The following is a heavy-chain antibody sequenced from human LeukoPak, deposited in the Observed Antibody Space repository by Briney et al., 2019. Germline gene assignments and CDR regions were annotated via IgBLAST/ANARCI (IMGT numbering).Heavy chain of an antibody. D-gene: IGHD4-23*01. CDR1: GFSLSTSGMC. Sequence: SGPALVKPTQTLTLTCTFSGFSLSTSGMCVSWIRQPPGKALEWLARIDWDDDKYYSTSLKTRLTISKDTSKNQVVLTMTNMDPVDTATYYCARTPTVENYYYYMDVWGKGTTVTVSS. J-gene: IGHJ6*03. V-gene: IGHV2-70*11. CDR2: IDWDDDK. CDR3: ARTPTVENYYYYMDV.